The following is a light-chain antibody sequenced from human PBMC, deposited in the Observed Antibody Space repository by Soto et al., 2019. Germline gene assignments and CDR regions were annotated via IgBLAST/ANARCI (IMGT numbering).Light chain of an antibody. CDR2: DAS. V-gene: IGKV3D-20*01. Sequence: VCAQSPATLSFSPGERATLSCGASADVSSSYVAWYQQKSGLAPRLLIHDASSRATGIPDRFSGSKSGTDFTLTIRRLEPEDAGVYYCQQYGSSPIPFGQGTRLEIK. CDR3: QQYGSSPIP. J-gene: IGKJ5*01. CDR1: ADVSSSY.